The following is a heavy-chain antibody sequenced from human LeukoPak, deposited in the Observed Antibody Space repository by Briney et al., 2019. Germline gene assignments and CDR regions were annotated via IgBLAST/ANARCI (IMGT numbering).Heavy chain of an antibody. J-gene: IGHJ4*02. V-gene: IGHV3-30-3*01. CDR3: ARGYSGYDRGDY. CDR1: GFTFSSYA. D-gene: IGHD5-12*01. Sequence: RRSLRLSCAPSGFTFSSYAMHWVRQAPGKGLEWVAVISYDGSNKYYADSVKGRFTISRDNSKNTLYLQMNSLRAEDTAVYYCARGYSGYDRGDYWGQGTLVTVSS. CDR2: ISYDGSNK.